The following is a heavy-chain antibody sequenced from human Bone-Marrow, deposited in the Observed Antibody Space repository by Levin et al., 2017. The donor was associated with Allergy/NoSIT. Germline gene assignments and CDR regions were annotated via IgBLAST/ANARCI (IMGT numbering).Heavy chain of an antibody. D-gene: IGHD2-21*01. CDR1: GFSFGSFS. Sequence: GESLKISCAAPGFSFGSFSMSWVRQAPGKGLEWVGNINQDGSEDYYVDSVRGRFTISRDNDKNSLYLQMNSLRAEDTAVYYCARDWSIATDELDYYGMDVWGQGTTVIVSS. J-gene: IGHJ6*02. CDR2: INQDGSED. CDR3: ARDWSIATDELDYYGMDV. V-gene: IGHV3-7*01.